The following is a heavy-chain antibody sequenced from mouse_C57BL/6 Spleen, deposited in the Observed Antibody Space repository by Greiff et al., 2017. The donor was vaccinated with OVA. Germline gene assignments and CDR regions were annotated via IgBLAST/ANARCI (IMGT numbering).Heavy chain of an antibody. V-gene: IGHV5-6*01. CDR2: ISSGGSYT. J-gene: IGHJ4*01. Sequence: EVQLVESGGDLVKPGGSLKLSCAASGFTFSSYGMSWVRQTSDKRLEWVATISSGGSYTYYPDSVKGRFTISRDNAKNTLYLQMSSLKSEDTAMYYCARHGNYAMDYWGQGTSVTVSS. CDR3: ARHGNYAMDY. CDR1: GFTFSSYG.